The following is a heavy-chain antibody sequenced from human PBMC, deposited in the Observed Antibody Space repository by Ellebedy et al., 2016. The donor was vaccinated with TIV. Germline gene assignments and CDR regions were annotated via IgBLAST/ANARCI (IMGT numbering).Heavy chain of an antibody. CDR2: ISGSGGST. D-gene: IGHD3-10*01. CDR3: AKDNYYGSGRRGGWFDP. Sequence: GGSLRLXCAASGFTFSSYAMSWVRQAPGKGLEWVSAISGSGGSTYYADSVKGRFTISRDNSKNTLYLQMNSLRAEDTAVYYCAKDNYYGSGRRGGWFDPWGQGTTVTVSS. CDR1: GFTFSSYA. J-gene: IGHJ5*01. V-gene: IGHV3-23*01.